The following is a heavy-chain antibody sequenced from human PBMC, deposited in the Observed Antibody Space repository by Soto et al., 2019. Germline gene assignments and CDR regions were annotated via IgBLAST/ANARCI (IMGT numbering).Heavy chain of an antibody. CDR2: IFSSGST. CDR3: AREGSYSAYNFAHGIQLWSFDF. Sequence: SETLSLTCTVSGGSINTFYWSWVRRPAGKGLEWIGRIFSSGSTSFNPSLESRVAMSVDTSKNHFSLNLSSVTAADMAVYYCAREGSYSAYNFAHGIQLWSFDFWGQGALVTVSS. J-gene: IGHJ4*02. CDR1: GGSINTFY. V-gene: IGHV4-4*07. D-gene: IGHD5-12*01.